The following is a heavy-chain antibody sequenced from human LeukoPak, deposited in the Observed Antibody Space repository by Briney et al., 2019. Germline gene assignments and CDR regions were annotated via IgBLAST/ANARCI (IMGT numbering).Heavy chain of an antibody. V-gene: IGHV5-51*01. D-gene: IGHD3-3*02. Sequence: GESLKISCKSSGYSFTNYWIGRVRQMPGKGLEWMGIIYPGDSDTRFSPSFQGQVTISVDKSISTAYLQWSSLKASDTAIYYCAKTISIDYYYGMDVWGQGTTVTVSS. J-gene: IGHJ6*02. CDR1: GYSFTNYW. CDR3: AKTISIDYYYGMDV. CDR2: IYPGDSDT.